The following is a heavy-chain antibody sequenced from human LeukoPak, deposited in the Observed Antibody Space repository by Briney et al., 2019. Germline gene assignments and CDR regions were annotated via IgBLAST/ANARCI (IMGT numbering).Heavy chain of an antibody. Sequence: GGSLRLSCAASGFTISSYWMSWVRQAPGKGLEWVANIKQDGSAKHYVDSVKGRFTISRDNAENSLYLQMNSLRAEDTAVHYCARDIFDYWGQGTLVTVSS. CDR1: GFTISSYW. CDR3: ARDIFDY. V-gene: IGHV3-7*05. CDR2: IKQDGSAK. J-gene: IGHJ4*02.